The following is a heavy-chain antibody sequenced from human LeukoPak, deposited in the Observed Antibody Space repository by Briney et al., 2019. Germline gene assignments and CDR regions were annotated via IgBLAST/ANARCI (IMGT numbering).Heavy chain of an antibody. CDR1: GFTFSTFW. J-gene: IGHJ4*02. Sequence: PGGSLRLPCAASGFTFSTFWMSWVRQAPGKGPEWVAILKHDGSDQYYVDSVKGRFTVSRDNAKNSLYLQMSSLRVEDTAVYYCAKTARVLDNWGQGTQVTVSS. CDR3: AKTARVLDN. D-gene: IGHD1-14*01. CDR2: LKHDGSDQ. V-gene: IGHV3-7*01.